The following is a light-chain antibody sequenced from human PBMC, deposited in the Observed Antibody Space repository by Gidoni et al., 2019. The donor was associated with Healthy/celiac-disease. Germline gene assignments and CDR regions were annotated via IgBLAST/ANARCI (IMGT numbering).Light chain of an antibody. J-gene: IGLJ2*01. V-gene: IGLV3-1*01. CDR2: QDS. CDR3: QAWDSSTDVV. Sequence: SYELTQPPSVSVSSGQTASITCSGDKLGDKYACWYQQKPGQSPVLVIYQDSKRPSGIPERFSGSNSGNTATLTIGGTQAMDEADYYCQAWDSSTDVVFGGGTKLTVL. CDR1: KLGDKY.